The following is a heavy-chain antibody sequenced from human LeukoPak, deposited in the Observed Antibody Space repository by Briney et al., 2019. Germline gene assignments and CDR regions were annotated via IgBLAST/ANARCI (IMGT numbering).Heavy chain of an antibody. CDR3: ARDGGSSWYEYYYYYGMDV. CDR2: ISSSSSYI. V-gene: IGHV3-21*01. CDR1: GFTVSSNY. J-gene: IGHJ6*02. D-gene: IGHD6-13*01. Sequence: GGSLRLSCAASGFTVSSNYMSWVRQAPGKGLEWVSSISSSSSYIYYADSVKGRFTISRDNAKNSLYLQMNSLRAEDTAVYYCARDGGSSWYEYYYYYGMDVWGQGTTVTVSS.